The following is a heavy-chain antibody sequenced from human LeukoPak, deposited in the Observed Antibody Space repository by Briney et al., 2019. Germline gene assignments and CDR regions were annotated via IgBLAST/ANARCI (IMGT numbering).Heavy chain of an antibody. V-gene: IGHV3-72*01. CDR2: TRNKAKSYTM. Sequence: QSGGSLRLSCAASGFTFSDHYMDWVRQAPGKGLEWVARTRNKAKSYTMEYAASVKGRFTISRDESRNSLCLQMNSLKSEDTAVYYCARAVPVASYYTMDVWGQGTTVTVSS. CDR1: GFTFSDHY. CDR3: ARAVPVASYYTMDV. J-gene: IGHJ6*02. D-gene: IGHD5-12*01.